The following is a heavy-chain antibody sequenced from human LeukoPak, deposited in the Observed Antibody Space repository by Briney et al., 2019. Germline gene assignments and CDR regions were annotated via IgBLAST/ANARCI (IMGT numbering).Heavy chain of an antibody. CDR3: ARAITMIVVALGY. D-gene: IGHD3-22*01. J-gene: IGHJ4*02. CDR2: INAGNGNT. V-gene: IGHV1-3*01. CDR1: GYTFNSYG. Sequence: ASVKVSCKTSGYTFNSYGISWVRQAPGQRLEWMGWINAGNGNTKYSQKFQGRVTITRDASASTAYMELSSLRSEDTAVYYCARAITMIVVALGYWGQGTLVTVSS.